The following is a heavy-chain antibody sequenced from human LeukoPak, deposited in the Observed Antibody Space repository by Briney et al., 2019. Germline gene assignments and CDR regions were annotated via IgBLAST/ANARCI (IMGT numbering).Heavy chain of an antibody. D-gene: IGHD3-22*01. CDR2: FYYSGST. Sequence: SETLSLTCTVSGGSFSGYYWTWIRQPPGKGLEWIGNFYYSGSTNYNPSLKSRVTISVDKSKNQFSLKLSSVTAADTAVYFCARAASGYYLFDYWGQGTLVTVSS. CDR1: GGSFSGYY. CDR3: ARAASGYYLFDY. J-gene: IGHJ4*02. V-gene: IGHV4-59*01.